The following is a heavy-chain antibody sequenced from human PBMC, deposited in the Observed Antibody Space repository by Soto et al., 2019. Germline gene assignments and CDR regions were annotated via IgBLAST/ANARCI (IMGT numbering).Heavy chain of an antibody. Sequence: SETLSLTCTVSGGSISSYYWSWIRQPPGKGLEWIGYIYYSGSTNYNPSLKSRVTISVDTSKNQFSLKLSSVTAADTAVYYCARDYYGSGRRYYYYGMDVWGQGTTVTVSS. CDR1: GGSISSYY. D-gene: IGHD3-10*01. V-gene: IGHV4-59*01. CDR2: IYYSGST. CDR3: ARDYYGSGRRYYYYGMDV. J-gene: IGHJ6*02.